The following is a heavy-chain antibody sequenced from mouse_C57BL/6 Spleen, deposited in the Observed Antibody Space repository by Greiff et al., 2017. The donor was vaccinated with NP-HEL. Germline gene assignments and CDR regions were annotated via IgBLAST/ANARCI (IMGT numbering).Heavy chain of an antibody. CDR3: ARTLYYGSSYGYFDV. J-gene: IGHJ1*03. CDR1: GYAFSSSW. CDR2: IYPGDGDT. D-gene: IGHD1-1*01. Sequence: VQGVESGPELVKPGASVKISCKASGYAFSSSWMNWVKQRPGKGLEWIGRIYPGDGDTNYNGKFKGKATLTADKSSSTAYMQLSSLTSEDSAVYFCARTLYYGSSYGYFDVWGTGTTVTVSS. V-gene: IGHV1-82*01.